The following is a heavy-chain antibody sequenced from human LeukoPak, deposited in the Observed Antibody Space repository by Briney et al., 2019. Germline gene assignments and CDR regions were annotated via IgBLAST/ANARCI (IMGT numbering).Heavy chain of an antibody. CDR1: GFTFSSYG. J-gene: IGHJ4*02. CDR2: ISYDGSNK. V-gene: IGHV3-30*18. D-gene: IGHD1-26*01. CDR3: AKRWELLNYFDY. Sequence: GGSLRLSCAASGFTFSSYGMHWVRQAPGKGLEWVAVISYDGSNKYYADSVKGRFTISRDNSKNTLYLQMNSLRAEDTAVYYCAKRWELLNYFDYWGQGTLVTVSS.